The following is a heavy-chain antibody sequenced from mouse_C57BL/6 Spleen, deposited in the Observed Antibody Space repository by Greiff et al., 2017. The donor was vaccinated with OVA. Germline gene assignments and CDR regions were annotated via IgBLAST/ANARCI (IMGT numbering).Heavy chain of an antibody. Sequence: QVHVKQSGAELVRPGASVTLSCKASGYTFTDYEMHWVKQTPVHGLEWIGAIDPETGGTAYNQKFKGKAILTADKSSSTAYMELRSLTSEDSAVYYCTTTMVTTGDYWGQGTTLTVSS. CDR3: TTTMVTTGDY. CDR1: GYTFTDYE. V-gene: IGHV1-15*01. D-gene: IGHD2-2*01. J-gene: IGHJ2*01. CDR2: IDPETGGT.